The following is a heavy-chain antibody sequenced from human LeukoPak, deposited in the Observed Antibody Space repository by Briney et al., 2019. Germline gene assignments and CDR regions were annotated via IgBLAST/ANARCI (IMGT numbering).Heavy chain of an antibody. V-gene: IGHV4-39*01. D-gene: IGHD4-11*01. CDR2: IYYTGGT. Sequence: SETLSLTCSVSGGSIISSSYYWGWIRQPPEKGLEWIGSIYYTGGTYYSPSLKSRVTISADTSKNQFSLKLSSVTAADTAVYYCVRHGGTRVTLVEVYYFDYWGQGTLVTVSS. CDR1: GGSIISSSYY. J-gene: IGHJ4*02. CDR3: VRHGGTRVTLVEVYYFDY.